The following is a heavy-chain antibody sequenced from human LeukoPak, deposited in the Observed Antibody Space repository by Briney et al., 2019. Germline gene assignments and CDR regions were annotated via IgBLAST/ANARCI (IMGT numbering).Heavy chain of an antibody. CDR2: IYYSGST. CDR3: ARGFASGGSCYVDY. CDR1: GGSISSYY. J-gene: IGHJ4*02. Sequence: SETLSLTCIVSGGSISSYYWSWIRQPPGKGLEWIGYIYYSGSTNYNPSLKSRVTISVDTSKNQFSLKLSSVTAADTAVYYCARGFASGGSCYVDYWGQGTLVTVSS. D-gene: IGHD2-15*01. V-gene: IGHV4-59*12.